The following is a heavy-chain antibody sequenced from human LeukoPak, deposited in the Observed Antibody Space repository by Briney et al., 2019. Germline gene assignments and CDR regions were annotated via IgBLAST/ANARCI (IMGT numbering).Heavy chain of an antibody. CDR2: INADGSST. CDR3: ARVEFGLTGRATYTNWYFDL. Sequence: GGSLRLSCAASGFTFSNYWMHWVRQVPGKGLVWVSRINADGSSTSYADSVKGRCTISRDNAEYTLYLEMNSLRAEDTAVYYCARVEFGLTGRATYTNWYFDLWGRGTLVTVSS. V-gene: IGHV3-74*01. D-gene: IGHD3-9*01. CDR1: GFTFSNYW. J-gene: IGHJ2*01.